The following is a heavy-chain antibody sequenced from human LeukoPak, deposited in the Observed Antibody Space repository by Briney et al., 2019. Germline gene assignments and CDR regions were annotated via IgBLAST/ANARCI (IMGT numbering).Heavy chain of an antibody. Sequence: GGSLRLSCAASGIRFSNSGMHWVRQAPGKGLEWVAFISHDETIKSYVDSVKGRFTISRDNSKNTAYLQMNGLRPEDTAMYYCVKDGGKTCFSNWGQGTLVTVSS. J-gene: IGHJ4*02. CDR1: GIRFSNSG. CDR2: ISHDETIK. D-gene: IGHD1-14*01. V-gene: IGHV3-30*18. CDR3: VKDGGKTCFSN.